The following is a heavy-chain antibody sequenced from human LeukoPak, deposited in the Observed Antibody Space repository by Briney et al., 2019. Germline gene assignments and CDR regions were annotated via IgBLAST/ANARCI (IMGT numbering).Heavy chain of an antibody. CDR3: ARAAYCGGDCYLFDY. CDR2: IYHSGST. D-gene: IGHD2-21*02. CDR1: GGSISSSNW. Sequence: PSGTLSLTCAVSGGSISSSNWWSWVRPPPGKGLEWIGEIYHSGSTKYNPSLKSRVTISVDKSKNQFSLKLSSVTAADTAVYYCARAAYCGGDCYLFDYWGQGTLVTVFS. J-gene: IGHJ4*02. V-gene: IGHV4-4*02.